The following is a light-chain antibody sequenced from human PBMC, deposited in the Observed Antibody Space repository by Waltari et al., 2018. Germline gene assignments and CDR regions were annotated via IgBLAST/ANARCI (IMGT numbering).Light chain of an antibody. V-gene: IGLV1-51*01. Sequence: HSVLTQPPSVSAAPGQDVTIFCSGSSSNIGNNYVSWYQQVPGTAPKLLIFDNNERPSGIPDRFSGSNSGTSATLDITGLQTGDEAHYYCATWDSSLSGGVFGGGTKVTVL. CDR3: ATWDSSLSGGV. CDR2: DNN. CDR1: SSNIGNNY. J-gene: IGLJ2*01.